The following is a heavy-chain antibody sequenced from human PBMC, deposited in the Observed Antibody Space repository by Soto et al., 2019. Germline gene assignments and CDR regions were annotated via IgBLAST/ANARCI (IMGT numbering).Heavy chain of an antibody. CDR2: ITGSGKTI. D-gene: IGHD2-15*01. V-gene: IGHV3-11*01. CDR3: ARAKDLGNWFDR. Sequence: GGSLRLSCAASGFTFSDNYMSWIRQAPGKGLEWVSYITGSGKTIYYADSVKGRFTISRDNAKNSLYLQMNSLRADDTAVYDCARAKDLGNWFDRWGQGTLVTVSS. CDR1: GFTFSDNY. J-gene: IGHJ5*02.